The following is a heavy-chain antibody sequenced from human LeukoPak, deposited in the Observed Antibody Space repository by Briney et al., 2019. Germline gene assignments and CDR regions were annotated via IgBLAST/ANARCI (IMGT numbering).Heavy chain of an antibody. V-gene: IGHV3-53*01. J-gene: IGHJ4*02. Sequence: GGSLRLSCTVSGFTVSSNSMSWVRQAPGKGLEWVSFIYSDDTHYSDSVKGRFTISRDNSKNTLYLQMNSLRAEDTAVYYCAKVSQDYESYWGQGTLVTVSS. CDR2: IYSDDT. CDR1: GFTVSSNS. D-gene: IGHD4-17*01. CDR3: AKVSQDYESY.